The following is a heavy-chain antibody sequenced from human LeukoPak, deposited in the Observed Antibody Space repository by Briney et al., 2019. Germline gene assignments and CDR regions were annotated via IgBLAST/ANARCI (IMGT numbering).Heavy chain of an antibody. Sequence: PSETLSLTCTVSGGSISSGGYYWSWIRQHPGKGLEWIGYIYYSGSTYYNPSLKSRVTISVDTSKNQFSLTLSSVTAADAAVYYCARAGDYYVSGSYLGYWGQGTLVTVSS. V-gene: IGHV4-31*03. CDR2: IYYSGST. D-gene: IGHD3-10*01. CDR1: GGSISSGGYY. J-gene: IGHJ4*02. CDR3: ARAGDYYVSGSYLGY.